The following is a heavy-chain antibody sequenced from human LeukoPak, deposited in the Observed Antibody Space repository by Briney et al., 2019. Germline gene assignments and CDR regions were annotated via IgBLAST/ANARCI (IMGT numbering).Heavy chain of an antibody. V-gene: IGHV1-2*02. J-gene: IGHJ6*03. Sequence: ASVKVSCKASGYTFTGYYMHWVRQAPGQGLEWMGWINPNSGGTNYAQKFQGRVTMTRDTSISTAYMELSRLRSDDTAVYYCARAIMSYYYYYMDVWGKGTTVTISS. CDR1: GYTFTGYY. CDR2: INPNSGGT. CDR3: ARAIMSYYYYYMDV.